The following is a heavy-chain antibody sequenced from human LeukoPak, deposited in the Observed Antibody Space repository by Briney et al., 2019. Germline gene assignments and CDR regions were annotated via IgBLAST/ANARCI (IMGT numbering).Heavy chain of an antibody. CDR2: ISAYNGNT. CDR3: ATDLSSGATDY. Sequence: ASVKVSCKASGYTFTSYGISWVRQAPGQGLEWMGWISAYNGNTNYAQKLQGRVTMTEDTSTDTAYMELSSLRSEDTAVYYCATDLSSGATDYWGQGTLVTVSS. J-gene: IGHJ4*02. V-gene: IGHV1-18*01. D-gene: IGHD1-26*01. CDR1: GYTFTSYG.